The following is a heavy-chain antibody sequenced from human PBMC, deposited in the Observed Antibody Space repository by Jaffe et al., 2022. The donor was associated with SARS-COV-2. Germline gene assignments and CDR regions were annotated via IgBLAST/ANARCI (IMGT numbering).Heavy chain of an antibody. CDR1: GYTLINYH. CDR3: AREFPDDYHPGDH. J-gene: IGHJ4*02. D-gene: IGHD4-17*01. Sequence: QVQLVQSGAEVKKPGASVKVSCKASGYTLINYHMHWVRQAPGQGLEWVGIIRAGGDHTLYAQKFQGRVSMTRDTSTSTVYMELSSLRSEDTAMYYCAREFPDDYHPGDHWGQGTLVTVSS. V-gene: IGHV1-46*01. CDR2: IRAGGDHT.